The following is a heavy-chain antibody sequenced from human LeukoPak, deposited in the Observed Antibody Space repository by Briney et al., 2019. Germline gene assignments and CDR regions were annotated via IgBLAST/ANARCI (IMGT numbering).Heavy chain of an antibody. D-gene: IGHD3-10*01. J-gene: IGHJ6*04. CDR2: ISAYNGNT. CDR1: GYTFTSYG. Sequence: GASVKVSCKASGYTFTSYGISWVRQAPGQGLEWMGWISAYNGNTNYAQKLQGRVTMTTDTSTSTAYMELRSLRSDDTAVYYCARVITMVRGYYYYGMDVWGKGTTVTVSS. CDR3: ARVITMVRGYYYYGMDV. V-gene: IGHV1-18*04.